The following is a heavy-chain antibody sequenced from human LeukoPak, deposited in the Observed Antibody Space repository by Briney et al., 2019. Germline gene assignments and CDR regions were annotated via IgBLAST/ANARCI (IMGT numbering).Heavy chain of an antibody. D-gene: IGHD3-22*01. CDR2: IYNSENT. CDR1: GGSIRSRSYY. V-gene: IGHV4-39*07. Sequence: PSETLSLTCTVSGGSIRSRSYYWGWIRQPPGKGLEWIGCIYNSENTYYHPSLNSQVTISVDTSKNQFSLKLSSVTAADTAVYYCAREGYNYEGIDYWGQGTLVTVSS. CDR3: AREGYNYEGIDY. J-gene: IGHJ4*02.